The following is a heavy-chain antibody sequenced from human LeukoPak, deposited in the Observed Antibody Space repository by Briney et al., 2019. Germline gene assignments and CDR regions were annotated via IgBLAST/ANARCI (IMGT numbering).Heavy chain of an antibody. CDR3: ATDTRFDSGMDY. D-gene: IGHD1-26*01. Sequence: ASVKVSCKVSGYTFTELSMHWVRQAPGKGLEWMGGFDPEDGETIYAQKFQGRVTMTEDTSTDTAYMELSSLRSEDTAVYYCATDTRFDSGMDYWGQGTLVTVSS. J-gene: IGHJ4*02. CDR2: FDPEDGET. CDR1: GYTFTELS. V-gene: IGHV1-24*01.